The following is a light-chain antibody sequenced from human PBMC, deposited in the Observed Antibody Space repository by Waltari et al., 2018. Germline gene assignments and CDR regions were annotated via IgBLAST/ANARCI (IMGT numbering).Light chain of an antibody. J-gene: IGLJ1*01. CDR3: QSADSSGTYEV. CDR2: KAT. Sequence: SYELTQPPSVSVSPGQTARITCSGDALPKQFAYWYQQKPGQAPVVVIYKATERPSGIPERFSGSSSGTTVTLTISGVQAEDEADYYCQSADSSGTYEVFGTGTKVTVL. V-gene: IGLV3-25*03. CDR1: ALPKQF.